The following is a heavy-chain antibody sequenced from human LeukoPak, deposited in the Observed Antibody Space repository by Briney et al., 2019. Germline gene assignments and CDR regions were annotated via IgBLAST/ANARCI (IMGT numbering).Heavy chain of an antibody. CDR2: ISYDGSNK. D-gene: IGHD5-18*01. J-gene: IGHJ4*02. V-gene: IGHV3-30*04. CDR1: GFTFSSYA. CDR3: ARDPIVGYSYGSYYFDY. Sequence: PGGSLRLSCAASGFTFSSYAMHWVRQAPGKGLEWVAVISYDGSNKYYADSVKGRFTISRDNSKNTLYLQMNSLRAEDTAVYYCARDPIVGYSYGSYYFDYWGQGTLVTVSS.